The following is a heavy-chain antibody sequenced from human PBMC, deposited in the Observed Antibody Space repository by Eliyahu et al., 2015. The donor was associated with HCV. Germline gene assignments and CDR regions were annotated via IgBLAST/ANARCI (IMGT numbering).Heavy chain of an antibody. J-gene: IGHJ6*02. CDR2: IIPILGIA. Sequence: QVQLVQSXAEVKKPGSSXKVSCXXSGGTFSSYTXSWVRQAPGQGLEWMGRIIPILGIANYAQKFQGRVTITADKSTSTAYMELSSLRSEDTAVYYCAREGGMDVWGQGTTVTVSS. V-gene: IGHV1-69*08. CDR3: AREGGMDV. CDR1: GGTFSSYT.